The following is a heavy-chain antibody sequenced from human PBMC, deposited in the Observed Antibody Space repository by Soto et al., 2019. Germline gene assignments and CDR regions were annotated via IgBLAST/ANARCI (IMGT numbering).Heavy chain of an antibody. CDR1: GYTFTDYD. J-gene: IGHJ6*02. D-gene: IGHD6-13*01. CDR3: AGVVVRGGGPYSSHVNYYYYGMDV. V-gene: IGHV1-2*02. CDR2: INPNSGGT. Sequence: ASVKVSCKASGYTFTDYDMHWVRQAPGQGLEWMGWINPNSGGTNYAQKFRGGVTMTRDTSISTAHMELSRLRSDDTAVYYCAGVVVRGGGPYSSHVNYYYYGMDVWGQGTTVTVSS.